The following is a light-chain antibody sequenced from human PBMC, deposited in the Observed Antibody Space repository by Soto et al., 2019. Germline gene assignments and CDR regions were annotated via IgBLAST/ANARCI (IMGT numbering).Light chain of an antibody. CDR3: QHYHNWPPQYT. V-gene: IGKV3-15*01. CDR2: GAS. CDR1: QTISSN. J-gene: IGKJ2*01. Sequence: EIVMTQSPATLSVSPGERATLSCRASQTISSNLAWYQQKPGQAPRLLIHGASTRATGVPARFSGSGSGTDFTLTISSLQSEDLAGYYCQHYHNWPPQYTFGQGTKLQIK.